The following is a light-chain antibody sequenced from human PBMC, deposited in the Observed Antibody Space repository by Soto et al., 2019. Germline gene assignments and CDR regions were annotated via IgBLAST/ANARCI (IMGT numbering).Light chain of an antibody. V-gene: IGKV3-20*01. CDR2: GAS. CDR3: QRYNNWPLT. Sequence: EFVLTQPPGTLSLTPGERATLSCRASQTVRNNYLAWYQQKPGQAPRFLIYGASSRATGIPDRFSGSGSGTDFTLTISRLEPEDFATYYCQRYNNWPLTFGGGTKV. J-gene: IGKJ4*01. CDR1: QTVRNNY.